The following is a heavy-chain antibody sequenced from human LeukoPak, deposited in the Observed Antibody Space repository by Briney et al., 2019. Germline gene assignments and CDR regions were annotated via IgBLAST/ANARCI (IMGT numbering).Heavy chain of an antibody. CDR2: MSFDGKND. CDR1: RFNLHYYA. J-gene: IGHJ1*01. Sequence: GVSLRLSCAASRFNLHYYALHWFRQGPDKGLEWVAVMSFDGKNDSYSDSVKGRFFVSRDNSRYTVFLEMNRLTLDDTAVYFCARTPWGVPSIGHGYFENWGQGTLLLVPS. CDR3: ARTPWGVPSIGHGYFEN. D-gene: IGHD2-21*01. V-gene: IGHV3-30*04.